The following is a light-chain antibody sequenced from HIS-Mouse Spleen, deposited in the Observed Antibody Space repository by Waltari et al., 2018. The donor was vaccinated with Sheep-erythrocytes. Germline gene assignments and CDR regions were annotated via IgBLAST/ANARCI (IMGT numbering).Light chain of an antibody. Sequence: SYELLQPPSLPVSSGQTASITCSVDKLWVTYAYWYQQTPGQSPVLVIYQDSKRPSGIPERFSGSNSGNTATLTISGTQAMDEADYYCQAWDSSTAVFGGGTKLTVL. CDR3: QAWDSSTAV. CDR2: QDS. J-gene: IGLJ2*01. CDR1: KLWVTY. V-gene: IGLV3-1*01.